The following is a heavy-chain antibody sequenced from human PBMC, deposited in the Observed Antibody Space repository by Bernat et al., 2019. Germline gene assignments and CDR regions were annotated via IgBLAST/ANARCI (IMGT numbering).Heavy chain of an antibody. D-gene: IGHD6-19*01. V-gene: IGHV3-30*01. Sequence: QVQLVESGGGVVQPGRSLRLSCAASGFTFSSYAMHWVRQAPGKGLEWVAVISYDGSNKYYADSVKGRFTISRDNSKNTLYLQMNSLRAEDTAVYYCVSLAVAGTTVRYYFDYWGQGTLVTVSS. CDR1: GFTFSSYA. J-gene: IGHJ4*02. CDR2: ISYDGSNK. CDR3: VSLAVAGTTVRYYFDY.